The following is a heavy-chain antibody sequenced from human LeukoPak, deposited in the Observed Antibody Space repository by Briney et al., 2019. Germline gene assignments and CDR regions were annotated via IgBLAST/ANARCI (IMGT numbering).Heavy chain of an antibody. D-gene: IGHD3-10*01. Sequence: SETLSLTCTVSGGSISSSSYYWGWIRQPPGKGLEWIGSIYYSGSTYYNPSLKSRVTISVDTSKNQFSLKLSSVTAADTAAYYCARSMVRGVIGVWFDPWGQGTLVTVSS. CDR2: IYYSGST. CDR3: ARSMVRGVIGVWFDP. CDR1: GGSISSSSYY. V-gene: IGHV4-39*01. J-gene: IGHJ5*02.